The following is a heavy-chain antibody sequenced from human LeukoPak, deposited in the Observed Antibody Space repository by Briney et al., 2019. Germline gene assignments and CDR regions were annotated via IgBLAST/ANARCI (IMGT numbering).Heavy chain of an antibody. CDR1: RYSCTVYW. J-gene: IGHJ4*02. CDR3: ARCDGSGKCDY. CDR2: IDPSDSYT. Sequence: GESLRISCMGSRYSCTVYWITWVRQMPGKGLEWMGRIDPSDSYTNYSPSLQGHVVISVDKSITTAYLQCSSLKASDSAMYYCARCDGSGKCDYWGQGTLVTVSS. D-gene: IGHD3-10*01. V-gene: IGHV5-10-1*01.